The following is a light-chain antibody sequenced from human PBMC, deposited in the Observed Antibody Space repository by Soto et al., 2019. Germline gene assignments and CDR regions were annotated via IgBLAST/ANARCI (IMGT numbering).Light chain of an antibody. V-gene: IGKV1-12*01. J-gene: IGKJ1*01. CDR3: QQANSVPRT. Sequence: DIQMTQSPSAVSASVGDRVSITCRASQGISNWLAWYQQKPGKAPKLLIYAASTLQSGVPSRFNGSGSGAEYTLTITSLQAEDFATYFCQQANSVPRTFGQGTRVEVK. CDR1: QGISNW. CDR2: AAS.